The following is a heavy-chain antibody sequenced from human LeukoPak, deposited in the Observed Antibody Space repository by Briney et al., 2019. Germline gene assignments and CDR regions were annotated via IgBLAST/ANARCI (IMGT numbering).Heavy chain of an antibody. V-gene: IGHV3-48*03. CDR2: ISSSGSTI. D-gene: IGHD5-24*01. J-gene: IGHJ6*02. Sequence: PGGSLRLSCGASGFTFSSYEMNWVRQAPGKGLEWVSYISSSGSTIYYADSVKGRFTISRDNAKNSLYLQMNSLRAEDTAVYYCARDLLEMATIRYYNSGMVVWGQGTTATVS. CDR3: ARDLLEMATIRYYNSGMVV. CDR1: GFTFSSYE.